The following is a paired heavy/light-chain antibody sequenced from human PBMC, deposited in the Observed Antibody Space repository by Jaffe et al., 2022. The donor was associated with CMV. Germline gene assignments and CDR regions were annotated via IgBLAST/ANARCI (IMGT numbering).Light chain of an antibody. V-gene: IGLV1-47*01. CDR3: AAWDDSLSGYWV. CDR1: SSNIGSNY. Sequence: QSVLTQPPSASGTPGQRVTISCSGSSSNIGSNYVYWYQQLPGTAPKLLIYRNNQRPSGVPDRFSGSKSGTSASLAISGLRSEDEADYYCAAWDDSLSGYWVFGGGTKLTVL. J-gene: IGLJ3*02. CDR2: RNN.
Heavy chain of an antibody. D-gene: IGHD2-2*01. V-gene: IGHV4-34*01. CDR3: ARGPLEYQLLPYYYYYGMDV. CDR2: INHSGST. Sequence: QVQLQQWGAGLLKPSETLSLTCAVYGGSFSGYYWSWIRQPPGKGLEWIGEINHSGSTNYNPSLKSRVTISVDTSKNQFSLKLSSVTAADTAVYYCARGPLEYQLLPYYYYYGMDVWGQGTTVTVSS. CDR1: GGSFSGYY. J-gene: IGHJ6*02.